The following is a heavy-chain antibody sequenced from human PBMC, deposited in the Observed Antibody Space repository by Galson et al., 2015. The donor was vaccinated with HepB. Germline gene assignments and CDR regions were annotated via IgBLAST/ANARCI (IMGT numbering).Heavy chain of an antibody. J-gene: IGHJ4*02. CDR1: GFSLTASGVG. CDR3: AHRALKYNSGHFDY. Sequence: PALVKPTQPLTLTCTFSGFSLTASGVGVGWIRQPPGKALEWLALIYWDDNKRYSPSLKSRLTTTKDTSENQVVLTMTNMDPVDTATYFCAHRALKYNSGHFDYWGQGALVTVSS. D-gene: IGHD6-19*01. V-gene: IGHV2-5*02. CDR2: IYWDDNK.